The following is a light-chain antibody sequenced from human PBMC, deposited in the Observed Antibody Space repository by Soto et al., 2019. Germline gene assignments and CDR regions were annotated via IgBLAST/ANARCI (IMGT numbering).Light chain of an antibody. CDR2: EVS. J-gene: IGLJ1*01. CDR1: ISDVCGYNY. V-gene: IGLV2-14*01. Sequence: QSLLTQPASVSGSPGQSITISCTGTISDVCGYNYVSWYQQHPGKAPKLMIYEVSNRPSGVSNRFSGSKSGNTASLTISGLQAEDQADYYCSSYTSSSTLLYVFGTGTKVTVL. CDR3: SSYTSSSTLLYV.